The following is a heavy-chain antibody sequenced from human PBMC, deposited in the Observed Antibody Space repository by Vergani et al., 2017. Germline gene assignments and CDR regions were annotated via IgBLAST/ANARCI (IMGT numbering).Heavy chain of an antibody. CDR2: ISGSGGST. J-gene: IGHJ4*02. CDR1: GFTFSSYA. D-gene: IGHD6-13*01. Sequence: EVQLLESGGGLVQPGGSLRLSCAASGFTFSSYAMSWVRQAPGKGLEWVSAISGSGGSTYYADSVKGRFTISRDNSKNTLYLQMNSLRAEDTAVYYCARGRRPNSSSWYDLGYWGQGTLVTVSS. CDR3: ARGRRPNSSSWYDLGY. V-gene: IGHV3-23*01.